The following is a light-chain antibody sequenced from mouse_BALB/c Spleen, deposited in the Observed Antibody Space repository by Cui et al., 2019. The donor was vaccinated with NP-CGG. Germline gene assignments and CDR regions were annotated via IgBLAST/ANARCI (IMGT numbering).Light chain of an antibody. J-gene: IGLJ1*01. V-gene: IGLV1*01. CDR2: GTN. Sequence: QAVVTQDSALTTSPGETVTLTCRSSTGTVTTSNYANWVQEKPDHLFTGLIGGTNNRAPGVPARFSGSLIGDKAALTITGAQTEDEAIYFCALWHSNHWVIGGGTKLTVL. CDR3: ALWHSNHWV. CDR1: TGTVTTSNY.